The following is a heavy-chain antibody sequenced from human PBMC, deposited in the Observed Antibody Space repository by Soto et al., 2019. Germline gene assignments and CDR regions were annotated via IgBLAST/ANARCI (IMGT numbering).Heavy chain of an antibody. CDR2: IYYSGST. CDR1: GGSISSSSYY. J-gene: IGHJ4*02. D-gene: IGHD3-3*01. V-gene: IGHV4-39*01. Sequence: SETLSLTCTVSGGSISSSSYYWGWIRQPPGKGLEWIGSIYYSGSTYYNPSLKSRVTISVDTSKNQFSLKLSSVTAADTAVYYCARHGFVWSGSRDYFAYWGQGTLVTVSS. CDR3: ARHGFVWSGSRDYFAY.